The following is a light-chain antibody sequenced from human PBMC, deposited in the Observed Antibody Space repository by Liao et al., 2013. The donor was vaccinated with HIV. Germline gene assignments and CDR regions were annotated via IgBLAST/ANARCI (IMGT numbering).Light chain of an antibody. V-gene: IGLV3-1*01. CDR1: KVGEKD. CDR2: QDT. Sequence: SYELTQPPSVSVSPGQTATISCSGDKVGEKDVCWYQQRPGQSPVLVIFQDTNRPSGIPERFSGSNSGNTATLTISVTQAMDEADYYCQAWDSGTVVFGGGTKLTVL. J-gene: IGLJ3*02. CDR3: QAWDSGTVV.